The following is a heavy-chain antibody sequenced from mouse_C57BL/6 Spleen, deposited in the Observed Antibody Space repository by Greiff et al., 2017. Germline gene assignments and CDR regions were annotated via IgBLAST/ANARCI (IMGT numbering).Heavy chain of an antibody. V-gene: IGHV1-80*01. J-gene: IGHJ4*01. CDR1: GYAFRSYW. Sequence: LLESGAELVKPGASVKISCIASGYAFRSYWMNWVKQRPGKGLEWIGQVYPGDGDSTTNGKVKGKVTLTADKSYSTAYMQLSSLTSEDSVVYCCARGDHGHDGDAMDYWGQGTSVTVSS. CDR2: VYPGDGDS. D-gene: IGHD2-2*01. CDR3: ARGDHGHDGDAMDY.